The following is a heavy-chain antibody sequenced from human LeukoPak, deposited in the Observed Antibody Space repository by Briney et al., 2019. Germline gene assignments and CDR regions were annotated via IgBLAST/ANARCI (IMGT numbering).Heavy chain of an antibody. J-gene: IGHJ3*02. Sequence: ASVKVSCKASGYTFTGYYMHWVRQAPGQGLEWMGWINPNSGGTNYAQKFQGRVTMTRDTSISPAYMELSRRRSDDTAVYYCARDSNARSAFDIWGQGTMVTVSS. V-gene: IGHV1-2*02. CDR2: INPNSGGT. CDR3: ARDSNARSAFDI. CDR1: GYTFTGYY.